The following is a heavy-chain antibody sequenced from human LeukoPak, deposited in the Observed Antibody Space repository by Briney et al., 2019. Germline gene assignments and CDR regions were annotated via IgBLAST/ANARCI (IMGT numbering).Heavy chain of an antibody. Sequence: GGSLRLSRAASGFTFTNYAVMWVRQAPGQGLEWVSAITSGGAPRYADSVKGRFTISRDNSRNTLYLQMNSLRAEDTAQYFCARDPNGDYIGAFEFWGQGTGVTLSS. CDR2: ITSGGAP. V-gene: IGHV3-23*01. J-gene: IGHJ3*01. CDR3: ARDPNGDYIGAFEF. D-gene: IGHD4-17*01. CDR1: GFTFTNYA.